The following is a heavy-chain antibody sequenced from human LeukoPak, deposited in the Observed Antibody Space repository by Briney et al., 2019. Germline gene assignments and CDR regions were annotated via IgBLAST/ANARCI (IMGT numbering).Heavy chain of an antibody. Sequence: AGGSLRLSCAASGFNLSSYYMDWVRQGPGKGLVWVSRLKSDGRSKKYADSVKGRFTISRDDAKNTLYLQMTSLRVEDTAIYFCGRSTLETHYFDLWGQGTLVTVSA. J-gene: IGHJ4*02. CDR3: GRSTLETHYFDL. V-gene: IGHV3-74*01. CDR1: GFNLSSYY. D-gene: IGHD1-1*01. CDR2: LKSDGRSK.